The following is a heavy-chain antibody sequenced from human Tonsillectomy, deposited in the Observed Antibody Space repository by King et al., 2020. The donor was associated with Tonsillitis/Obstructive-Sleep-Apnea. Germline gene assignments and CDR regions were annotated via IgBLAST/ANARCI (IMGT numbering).Heavy chain of an antibody. V-gene: IGHV5-51*01. D-gene: IGHD3-3*01. CDR2: IYPGDSDT. Sequence: VQLVQSGAEVKKPGESLKISCKGSEYSFTSYWIGWVRQMPGKGLEWMGIIYPGDSDTRYSPSFQGQVTISADKSISTAYLQWSSLKASDTAMYYCARRGDFWSGYHYPIDYWGQGTLVTVSS. CDR1: EYSFTSYW. CDR3: ARRGDFWSGYHYPIDY. J-gene: IGHJ4*02.